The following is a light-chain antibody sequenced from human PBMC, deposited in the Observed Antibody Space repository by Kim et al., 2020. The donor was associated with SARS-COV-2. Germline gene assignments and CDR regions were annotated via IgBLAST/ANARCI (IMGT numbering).Light chain of an antibody. J-gene: IGKJ4*01. CDR3: QQYYGYPLT. Sequence: AIRITQSPSSLSASTGDRVTITCRASQGISSYLAWYQQKPGKAPKLLIYAASTLQSGVPSRFSGGGSGTDFTLTISCLQSEDFATYYCQQYYGYPLTFGGGTKLEI. V-gene: IGKV1-8*01. CDR2: AAS. CDR1: QGISSY.